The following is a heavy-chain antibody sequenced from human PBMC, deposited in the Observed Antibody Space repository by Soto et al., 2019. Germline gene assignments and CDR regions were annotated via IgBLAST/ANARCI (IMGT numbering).Heavy chain of an antibody. CDR1: GGSIRSYY. J-gene: IGHJ4*02. D-gene: IGHD3-3*01. V-gene: IGHV4-59*01. CDR3: ARDGVVIIGSFDY. CDR2: IYYSGST. Sequence: TLCLTSTVSGGSIRSYYWSWIRQHPGKGLEWIGYIYYSGSTNYNPSLKSRVTISVDTSKNQFSLKLSSVTAADTAVYYCARDGVVIIGSFDYWRQGTRVTVSS.